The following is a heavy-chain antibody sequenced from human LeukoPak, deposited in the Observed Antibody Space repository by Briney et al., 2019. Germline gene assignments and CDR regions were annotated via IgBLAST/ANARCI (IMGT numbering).Heavy chain of an antibody. CDR3: ARDFGQLVGGPGY. D-gene: IGHD6-6*01. CDR2: ISYDGSNK. V-gene: IGHV3-30*03. CDR1: GFTFSSYG. J-gene: IGHJ4*02. Sequence: PGGSLRLSCAASGFTFSSYGMHWVRQAPGKGLEWVAFISYDGSNKYYADSVKGRFTISRDNSKNTLYLQMNSLRAEDTAVYYCARDFGQLVGGPGYWGQGTLVTVSS.